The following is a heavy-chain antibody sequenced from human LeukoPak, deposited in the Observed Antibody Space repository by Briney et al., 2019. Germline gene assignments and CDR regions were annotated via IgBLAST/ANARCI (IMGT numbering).Heavy chain of an antibody. D-gene: IGHD2-2*01. V-gene: IGHV3-23*01. J-gene: IGHJ3*02. CDR3: AKQFGYCSSTSCYPDQAFDI. CDR2: ISGSGGST. CDR1: GFTFSSYS. Sequence: GGSLRLSCAASGFTFSSYSMNWVRQAPGKGLEWVSAISGSGGSTYYADSVKGRFTISRDNSKNTLYLQMNSLRAEDTAVYYCAKQFGYCSSTSCYPDQAFDIWGQGTMVTVSS.